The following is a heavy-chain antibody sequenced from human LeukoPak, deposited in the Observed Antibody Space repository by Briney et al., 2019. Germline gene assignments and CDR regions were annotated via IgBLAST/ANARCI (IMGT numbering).Heavy chain of an antibody. CDR2: INQDGHEK. Sequence: GGSLRLSCAASGFTFSSYWMTWVRQPPGKGLEWVANINQDGHEKHYVDSVKGRFTISRDSAKSSLYLQMNSLRAEDTAVYYCAKWGGYYDTSGYYFDYWGQGTLVTVSS. D-gene: IGHD3-22*01. CDR1: GFTFSSYW. CDR3: AKWGGYYDTSGYYFDY. J-gene: IGHJ4*02. V-gene: IGHV3-7*01.